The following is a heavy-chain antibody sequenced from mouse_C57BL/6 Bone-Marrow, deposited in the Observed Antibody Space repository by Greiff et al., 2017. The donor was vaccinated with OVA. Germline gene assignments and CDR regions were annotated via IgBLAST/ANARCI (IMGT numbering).Heavy chain of an antibody. Sequence: EVQLVESGPGLVKPSQSLSLTCSVTGYSITSGYYWNWLRQFPGNKLEWMGYISYDGSNNYNPSLKNRITITRDTSKNQSFLKLNSVTTEDTATYYCARVKIRRYFDVWGTGTTVTVSS. J-gene: IGHJ1*03. CDR3: ARVKIRRYFDV. V-gene: IGHV3-6*01. CDR2: ISYDGSN. CDR1: GYSITSGYY. D-gene: IGHD2-4*01.